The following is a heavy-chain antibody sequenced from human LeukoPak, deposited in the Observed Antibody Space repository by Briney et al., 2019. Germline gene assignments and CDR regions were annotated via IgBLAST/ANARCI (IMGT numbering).Heavy chain of an antibody. CDR2: IKQDGSEK. V-gene: IGHV3-7*01. Sequence: GGSLRLSCAASGFTFSSYWMSWVRQAPGKGLEWVANIKQDGSEKYYVDSVKGRFTISRDNAKNSLCLQMNSLRAEDTAVYYCARGYSSSSWGYWGQGTLVTVSS. CDR3: ARGYSSSSWGY. CDR1: GFTFSSYW. J-gene: IGHJ4*02. D-gene: IGHD6-6*01.